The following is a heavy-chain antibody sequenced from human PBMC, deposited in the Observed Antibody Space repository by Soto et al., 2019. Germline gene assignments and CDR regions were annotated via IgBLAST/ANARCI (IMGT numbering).Heavy chain of an antibody. Sequence: ASVKVSCKASQFNRDTFRTSVVQWVRQARGQGLEWVGWVVVGSGLTNYAQQFQGKVTITWDMSTSTAYMELSSLRSDDTAVYYGDIKMTAIYYFGSWHQGTQVTVSS. CDR1: QFNRDTFRTSV. V-gene: IGHV1-58*01. CDR2: VVVGSGLT. CDR3: DIKMTAIYYFGS. J-gene: IGHJ4*02. D-gene: IGHD2-21*02.